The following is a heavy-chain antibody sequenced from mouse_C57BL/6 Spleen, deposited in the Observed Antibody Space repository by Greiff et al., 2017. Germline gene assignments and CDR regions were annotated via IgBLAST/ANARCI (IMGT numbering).Heavy chain of an antibody. J-gene: IGHJ1*03. CDR3: ASSYYLWYFDV. V-gene: IGHV1-26*01. Sequence: VQLQQSGPELVKPGASVKISCKASGYTFTDYYMNWVKQSHGKSLEWIGDINPNNGGTSYNQKFKGKATLTVDKSSSTAYMELRSLTSEDSAVYYCASSYYLWYFDVWGTGTTVTVSS. D-gene: IGHD1-1*01. CDR2: INPNNGGT. CDR1: GYTFTDYY.